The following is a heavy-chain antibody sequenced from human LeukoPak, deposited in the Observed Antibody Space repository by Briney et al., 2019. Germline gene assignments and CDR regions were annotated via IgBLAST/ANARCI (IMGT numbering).Heavy chain of an antibody. CDR3: ARRITGTLAPFDY. Sequence: PSETLSLTCTVSGGSISTSNYYWGWIRQPPGKGLEWIGNIFYSGSTYYSPSLRGRATISLDTSRNQFSLKVSSVTAADTAMYYCARRITGTLAPFDYWGQGTLVTVSS. D-gene: IGHD1-20*01. J-gene: IGHJ4*02. CDR1: GGSISTSNYY. V-gene: IGHV4-39*07. CDR2: IFYSGST.